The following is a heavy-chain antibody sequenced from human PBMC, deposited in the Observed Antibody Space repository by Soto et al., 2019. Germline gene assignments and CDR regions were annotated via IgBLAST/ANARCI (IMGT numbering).Heavy chain of an antibody. CDR1: GYSFTSYW. Sequence: TGESLKISCKGSGYSFTSYWIGWVRQMPGKGLEWMGIIYPGDSDTRYSPSFQGQVTISADKSISTAYLQWSSLKASDTAMYYCARPRSGYDYRDGMDVWGQGTTVTVSS. V-gene: IGHV5-51*01. CDR2: IYPGDSDT. J-gene: IGHJ6*02. CDR3: ARPRSGYDYRDGMDV. D-gene: IGHD5-12*01.